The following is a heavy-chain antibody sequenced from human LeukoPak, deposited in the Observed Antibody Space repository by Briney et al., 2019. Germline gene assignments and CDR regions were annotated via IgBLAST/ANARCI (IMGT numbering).Heavy chain of an antibody. CDR3: ARVGITMVRGVIIDPDFDY. V-gene: IGHV4-59*06. D-gene: IGHD3-10*01. Sequence: PSETLSLTCTVSGGSMSSYYWSWIRQHPGKGLEWIGYIYYSGSTYYNLSLKSRVTISVDTSKNQFSLKLSSVTAADTAVYYCARVGITMVRGVIIDPDFDYWGQGTLVTVSS. CDR2: IYYSGST. J-gene: IGHJ4*02. CDR1: GGSMSSYY.